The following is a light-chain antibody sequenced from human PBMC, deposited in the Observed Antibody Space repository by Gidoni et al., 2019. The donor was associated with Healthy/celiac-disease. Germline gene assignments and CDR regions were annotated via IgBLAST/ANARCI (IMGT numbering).Light chain of an antibody. J-gene: IGKJ3*01. V-gene: IGKV3-11*01. Sequence: DIVLTQSPATLSLSPGERATLSCRASQSVSSYLACYQQKPGQAPRLLIYDASNRATGIPARFSGSGSGTDFTRTISSLEPEDFAVYYCQQRSNWPEITFGPGTKVDIK. CDR2: DAS. CDR3: QQRSNWPEIT. CDR1: QSVSSY.